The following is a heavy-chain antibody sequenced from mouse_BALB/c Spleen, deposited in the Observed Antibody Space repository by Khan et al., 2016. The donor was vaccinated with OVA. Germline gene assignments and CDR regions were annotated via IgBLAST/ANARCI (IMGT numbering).Heavy chain of an antibody. J-gene: IGHJ2*01. V-gene: IGHV3-1*02. Sequence: EVKLLESGPGLVKPSQSLSLTCTVTGYSITSGYGWNWIRQFPGNKLEWMGYIRYSGSTNYNPSLKSRISITRDTSKNQSFLQLNSVTTEDTATYYCAGTARIKYWGQGTTLTVSS. CDR3: AGTARIKY. D-gene: IGHD1-2*01. CDR2: IRYSGST. CDR1: GYSITSGYG.